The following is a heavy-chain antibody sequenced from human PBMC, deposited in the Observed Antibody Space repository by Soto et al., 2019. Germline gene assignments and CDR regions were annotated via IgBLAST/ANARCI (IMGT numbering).Heavy chain of an antibody. Sequence: PSEPLSLTCTVSGGSVSSGSYYWSWIRQPPGKGLEWIGYIYYSGSTTYNPSLKSRVTISVDTSKNQFSLKLSSVTAADTAVYYCARDPGSDYVGPYFDYWGQGTLVTVSS. CDR1: GGSVSSGSYY. V-gene: IGHV4-61*01. D-gene: IGHD1-26*01. CDR3: ARDPGSDYVGPYFDY. CDR2: IYYSGST. J-gene: IGHJ4*02.